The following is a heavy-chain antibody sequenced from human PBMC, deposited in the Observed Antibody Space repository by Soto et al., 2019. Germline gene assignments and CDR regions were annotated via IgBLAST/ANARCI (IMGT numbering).Heavy chain of an antibody. Sequence: GSLRLSCAISGFSVSSNYLSWVRQASGKGLEWVSVHYSGGSTYYADSVQGRFTISRDKSNNTLYLQMRRVRAEDTAVYFCARHRHPRGTVGATSPLDPWGQGTQVTVSS. CDR3: ARHRHPRGTVGATSPLDP. V-gene: IGHV3-53*01. J-gene: IGHJ5*02. D-gene: IGHD1-26*01. CDR1: GFSVSSNY. CDR2: HYSGGST.